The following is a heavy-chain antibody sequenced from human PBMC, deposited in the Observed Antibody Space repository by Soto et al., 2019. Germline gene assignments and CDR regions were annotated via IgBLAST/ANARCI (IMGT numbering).Heavy chain of an antibody. Sequence: SETLSLTCTVSGGSISSYYWSWIRQPPGKGLEWIGYIYYSGSTNYNPSLKSRVTISVGTSKNQFSLKLSSVTAADTAVYYCAREKSLGYCSGGSCYSNYGMDVWGQGTTVTVSS. CDR3: AREKSLGYCSGGSCYSNYGMDV. J-gene: IGHJ6*02. CDR2: IYYSGST. CDR1: GGSISSYY. V-gene: IGHV4-59*01. D-gene: IGHD2-15*01.